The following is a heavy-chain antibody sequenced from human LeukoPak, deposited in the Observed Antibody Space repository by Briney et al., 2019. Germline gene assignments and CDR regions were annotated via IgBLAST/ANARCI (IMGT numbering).Heavy chain of an antibody. Sequence: PGGSLRLSCAASGFTFSSYAMSWVRQAPGKGLEWVSAISGSGGSTYYADSVEGRFTISRDNSKNTLYLQMNSLRAEDTAVYYCARTIERVVPAAILGFGGWFDPWGQGTLVTVSS. D-gene: IGHD2-2*02. J-gene: IGHJ5*02. CDR1: GFTFSSYA. CDR2: ISGSGGST. CDR3: ARTIERVVPAAILGFGGWFDP. V-gene: IGHV3-23*01.